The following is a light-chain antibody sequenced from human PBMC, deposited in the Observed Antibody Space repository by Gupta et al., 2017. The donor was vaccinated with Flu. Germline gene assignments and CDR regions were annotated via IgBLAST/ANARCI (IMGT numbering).Light chain of an antibody. CDR1: GSDVGTYHR. CDR3: RSYTTSYTFV. CDR2: EVS. Sequence: QSALTQPPSVSGSPGQSVTISCTGTGSDVGTYHRVSWYRQPPGNAHELIIYEVSSRPSVVPGRFSGSKAGTTASLTISGLQGEDDADYYSRSYTTSYTFVFGTGTKLTVL. J-gene: IGLJ1*01. V-gene: IGLV2-18*02.